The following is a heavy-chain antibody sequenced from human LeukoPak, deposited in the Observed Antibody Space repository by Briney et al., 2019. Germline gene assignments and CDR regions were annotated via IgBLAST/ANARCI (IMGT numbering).Heavy chain of an antibody. Sequence: GGSLRLSCTASGFTVSSNSMSWVRQAPGKGLEWVSVIYGGGSTYYADSVKGRFTISRDNSKNTLYLQMNSLRAEDTAVYYCARGGSYYEWDYWGQGTLVTVSS. CDR3: ARGGSYYEWDY. CDR2: IYGGGST. V-gene: IGHV3-66*01. J-gene: IGHJ4*02. D-gene: IGHD1-26*01. CDR1: GFTVSSNS.